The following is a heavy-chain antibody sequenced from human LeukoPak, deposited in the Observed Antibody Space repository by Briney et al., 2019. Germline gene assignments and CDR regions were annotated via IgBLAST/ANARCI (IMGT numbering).Heavy chain of an antibody. CDR3: ARDVGFIVGATPGAFDI. D-gene: IGHD1-26*01. CDR2: IYSGGNT. V-gene: IGHV3-66*01. J-gene: IGHJ3*02. Sequence: QPGGSLRLSCAASGFTFSSYSMNWVRQAPGKGLEWVSVIYSGGNTYYADSVKGRFTISRDNTKNTLYLQMSSLRADDTAVYYCARDVGFIVGATPGAFDIWGQGTMVTVSS. CDR1: GFTFSSYS.